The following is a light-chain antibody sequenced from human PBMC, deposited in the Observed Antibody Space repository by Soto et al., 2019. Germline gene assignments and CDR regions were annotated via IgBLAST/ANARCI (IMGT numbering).Light chain of an antibody. V-gene: IGKV2-28*01. CDR3: MQSLRTPHT. CDR2: LGS. J-gene: IGKJ2*01. CDR1: QSLLHSNGVNY. Sequence: DIVMTQSPLSLPVTPGEPASISCRSSQSLLHSNGVNYLDWFLQKPGQSPQVLIYLGSNRASGVPDRFSGSGSGTDFTLEISRVEAEDVGVYYCMQSLRTPHTFGQGTKLEIK.